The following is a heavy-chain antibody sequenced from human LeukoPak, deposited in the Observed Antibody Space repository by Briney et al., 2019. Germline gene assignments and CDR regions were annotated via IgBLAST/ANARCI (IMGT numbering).Heavy chain of an antibody. Sequence: ASVKVSCKASGYTFTSYDINWVRQATGQGLEWIGWMNPNSGNTGYAQKFQGRVTITRNTSISTAYMELSSLRSEDTAVYYCASGGITMIRNAFDIWGQGTMVTVSS. D-gene: IGHD3-22*01. CDR3: ASGGITMIRNAFDI. V-gene: IGHV1-8*03. CDR1: GYTFTSYD. CDR2: MNPNSGNT. J-gene: IGHJ3*02.